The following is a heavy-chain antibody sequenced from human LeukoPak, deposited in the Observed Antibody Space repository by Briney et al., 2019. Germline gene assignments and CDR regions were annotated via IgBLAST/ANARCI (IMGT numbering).Heavy chain of an antibody. V-gene: IGHV4-59*01. CDR1: GDSITNYF. CDR2: IYYTGNT. D-gene: IGHD4-17*01. J-gene: IGHJ4*02. Sequence: SETLSLTCTVSGDSITNYFWSWIRQPPGKGLEWIGYIYYTGNTNYKPSLKSRVTISVDTSTNQFSLRLRSVTAADTAVYYCTRDIGSGDYVFFDSWGQGTRVIVSS. CDR3: TRDIGSGDYVFFDS.